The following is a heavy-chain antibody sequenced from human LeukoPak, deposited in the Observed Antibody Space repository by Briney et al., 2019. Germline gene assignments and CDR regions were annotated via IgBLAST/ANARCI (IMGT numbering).Heavy chain of an antibody. V-gene: IGHV4-4*02. CDR2: IYHSGST. Sequence: PSETLSLTCAVSGGSIGSSNWWSWVRQSPGKGLEWIGEIYHSGSTNYNPSLKSRVTISVDKSKNQFSLKLSSVTAADTAVYYCARERVVPAATIGYYYYGMDVWGKGPRSPSPQ. D-gene: IGHD2-2*01. J-gene: IGHJ6*04. CDR3: ARERVVPAATIGYYYYGMDV. CDR1: GGSIGSSNW.